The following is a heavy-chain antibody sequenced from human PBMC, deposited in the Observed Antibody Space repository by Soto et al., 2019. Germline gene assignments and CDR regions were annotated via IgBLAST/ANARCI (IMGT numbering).Heavy chain of an antibody. CDR3: ARDLKPRQQLALDY. CDR2: IWYDGSNK. D-gene: IGHD6-13*01. Sequence: PGGSLRLSCAASGFTFSSYGMHWVRQAPGKGLEWVAVIWYDGSNKYYADSVKGRFTISRDNSKNTLYLQMNSLRAEDTAVYYCARDLKPRQQLALDYWGQGTLVTVSS. V-gene: IGHV3-33*01. J-gene: IGHJ4*02. CDR1: GFTFSSYG.